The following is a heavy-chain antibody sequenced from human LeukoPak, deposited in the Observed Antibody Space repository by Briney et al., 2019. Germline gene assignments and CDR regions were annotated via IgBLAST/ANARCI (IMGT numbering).Heavy chain of an antibody. Sequence: TXXVXGGSFSSRPYYWSWIRQPAGKGLEWIGRIYTSGDTDYNPSLKSRITISVDTSKNQFSLQLSSLTASGTAVYXXXXXGPYIEVDPWGQGTLVTVSS. CDR3: XXXGPYIEVDP. D-gene: IGHD5-12*01. V-gene: IGHV4-61*02. CDR1: GGSFSSRPYY. J-gene: IGHJ5*02. CDR2: IYTSGDT.